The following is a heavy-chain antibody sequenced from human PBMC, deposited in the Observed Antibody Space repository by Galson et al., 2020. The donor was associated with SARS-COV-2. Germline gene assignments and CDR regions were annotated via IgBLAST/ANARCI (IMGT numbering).Heavy chain of an antibody. V-gene: IGHV4-31*03. J-gene: IGHJ3*01. CDR2: MYNSGNT. Sequence: SETLSLTCSVSGASIGSDDYYWSWIRQHPGKGLEWIGYMYNSGNTYYNPSLKSRVSISGDTSKNQFSLKLRSVTAADTAVYHCARTGYIYGADAFDVWGRGTMGTVAS. CDR1: GASIGSDDYY. D-gene: IGHD5-18*01. CDR3: ARTGYIYGADAFDV.